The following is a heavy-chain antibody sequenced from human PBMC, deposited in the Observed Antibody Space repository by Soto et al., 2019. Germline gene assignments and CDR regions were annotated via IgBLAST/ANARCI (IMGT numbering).Heavy chain of an antibody. CDR1: GYSFTSYW. V-gene: IGHV5-51*01. Sequence: GESLKISCKGSGYSFTSYWIGWVRQMPGKGLEWMGIIYPGDSDTRYSPSFQGQVTISADKSISTAYLQWSSLKASDTAMYYCARCKYQVQGLGAFYICGQRTMVPVSS. CDR3: ARCKYQVQGLGAFYI. D-gene: IGHD2-2*01. J-gene: IGHJ3*02. CDR2: IYPGDSDT.